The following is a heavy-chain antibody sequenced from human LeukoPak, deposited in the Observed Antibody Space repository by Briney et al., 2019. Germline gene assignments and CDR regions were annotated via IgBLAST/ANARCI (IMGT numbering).Heavy chain of an antibody. V-gene: IGHV4-30-4*01. J-gene: IGHJ4*02. Sequence: PSETLSLTCTVSGGSISSGDYYWSWLRQPPGKGLEWIGYIYYSGSTYYNPSLKSRVTISVDTSKDQFSLKLSSVTAADTAVYYCARVEDDYFDYWGQGTLVTVSS. CDR2: IYYSGST. CDR3: ARVEDDYFDY. D-gene: IGHD5-24*01. CDR1: GGSISSGDYY.